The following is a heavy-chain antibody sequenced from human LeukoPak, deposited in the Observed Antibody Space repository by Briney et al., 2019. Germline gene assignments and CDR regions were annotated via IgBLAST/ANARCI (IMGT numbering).Heavy chain of an antibody. CDR2: ISGSGGSGSGGST. CDR1: GFTFTNYA. CDR3: ARYEPVDY. D-gene: IGHD1-1*01. V-gene: IGHV3-23*01. Sequence: PGGSLRVSCAASGFTFTNYAMTWVRQAPGKGLEWVSGISGSGGSGSGGSTYYANSVKGRFTISRDNSKNTLYLQMNSLRADDTAVYYCARYEPVDYWGQGTLVTVSS. J-gene: IGHJ4*02.